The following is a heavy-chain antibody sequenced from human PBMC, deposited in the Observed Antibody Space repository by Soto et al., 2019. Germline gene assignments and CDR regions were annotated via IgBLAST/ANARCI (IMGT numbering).Heavy chain of an antibody. CDR1: GGTFSRYS. Sequence: QVQLVQSGAEVKKPGSSVKVSCKASGGTFSRYSITWVRQAPGHGLEWIGRIIPIFGIASYAQKFQGRVTITADESTSXAXMXLSSLGSDDTAVYYCAREDRDRETGLVPAAIDGMDVWGQGTTVTVSS. CDR2: IIPIFGIA. V-gene: IGHV1-69*08. CDR3: AREDRDRETGLVPAAIDGMDV. J-gene: IGHJ6*02. D-gene: IGHD2-2*01.